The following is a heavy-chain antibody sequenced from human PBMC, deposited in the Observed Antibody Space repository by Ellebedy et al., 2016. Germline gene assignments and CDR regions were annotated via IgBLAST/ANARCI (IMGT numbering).Heavy chain of an antibody. CDR2: ISRSSRTI. D-gene: IGHD1-26*01. CDR3: AKASRRGRGYFDY. CDR1: GFTFSSYS. V-gene: IGHV3-48*04. J-gene: IGHJ4*02. Sequence: GESLKISCAASGFTFSSYSMNWVRQAPGKGLEWVSYISRSSRTIYYADSMKGRFTISRDNAKNSLHLQMNSLRTEDTALYYCAKASRRGRGYFDYWGQGTLVTVSS.